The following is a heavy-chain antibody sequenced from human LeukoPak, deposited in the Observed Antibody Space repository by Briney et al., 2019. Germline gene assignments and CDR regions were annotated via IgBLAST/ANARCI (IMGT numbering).Heavy chain of an antibody. Sequence: PSETLSLTCTVSGGSFSNYDWSWFRQPPGKGPEWIGYIYYTGSTNYNPSLKSRATISIDTSKNQFSLKVRSVTAADTAAYYCARAQLKQSLERTYSSYFLYYYMDVWGHGTTVIV. CDR3: ARAQLKQSLERTYSSYFLYYYMDV. D-gene: IGHD2-15*01. CDR2: IYYTGST. V-gene: IGHV4-59*01. CDR1: GGSFSNYD. J-gene: IGHJ6*03.